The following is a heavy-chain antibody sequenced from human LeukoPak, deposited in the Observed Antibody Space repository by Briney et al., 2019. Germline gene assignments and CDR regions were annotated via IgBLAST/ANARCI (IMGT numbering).Heavy chain of an antibody. J-gene: IGHJ4*02. CDR2: ISDSGDST. CDR3: AKSSLGDTGAYQYYFDY. Sequence: GGSLRLSCSASGFTFSSYAMSWVRQAPGKELEWVSAISDSGDSTYYADSVKGRFTISRDNSKNTLYLQMNSLRAEDTAVYYCAKSSLGDTGAYQYYFDYSSQGTLVTVSS. D-gene: IGHD2-8*02. CDR1: GFTFSSYA. V-gene: IGHV3-23*01.